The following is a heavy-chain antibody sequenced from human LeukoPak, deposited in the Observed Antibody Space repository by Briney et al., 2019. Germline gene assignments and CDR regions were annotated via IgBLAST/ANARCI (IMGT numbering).Heavy chain of an antibody. V-gene: IGHV3-74*01. J-gene: IGHJ4*02. CDR3: ARVDIYNGNPLSLGC. Sequence: GGSLRLSRAASGFTFSSYWMHWVRQAPGKGLVWVSRINSDGSSTSYADSVKGRFTISRDNAKNTLYLQVNSLRAEDTAVYYCARVDIYNGNPLSLGCWGQGTLVTVSS. CDR1: GFTFSSYW. D-gene: IGHD5-12*01. CDR2: INSDGSST.